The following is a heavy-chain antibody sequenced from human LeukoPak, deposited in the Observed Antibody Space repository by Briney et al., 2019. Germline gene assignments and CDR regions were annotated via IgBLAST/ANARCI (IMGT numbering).Heavy chain of an antibody. CDR2: ISAYNGNT. D-gene: IGHD3-22*01. V-gene: IGHV1-18*01. CDR3: AKDQRYYDSSGYSLYYYYYYMDV. CDR1: GYTFTSYG. J-gene: IGHJ6*03. Sequence: ASVKVSCKASGYTFTSYGISWVRQAPGQGLEWMGWISAYNGNTNYAQKLQGRVTMTTDTSTSTAYMELRSLRSDDTAVYYCAKDQRYYDSSGYSLYYYYYYMDVWGKGTTVTISS.